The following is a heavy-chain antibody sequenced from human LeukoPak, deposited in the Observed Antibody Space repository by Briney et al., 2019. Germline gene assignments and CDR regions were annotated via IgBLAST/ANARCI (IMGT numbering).Heavy chain of an antibody. J-gene: IGHJ4*02. V-gene: IGHV1-69*05. CDR3: ARVGIAYYYDSSGYYTDF. CDR2: IIPIFGTA. Sequence: GASVKVSCKASGGTFTSYAISWVRQAPGQGLEWMGGIIPIFGTANYAQKFQGRVTITTDESTSTAYMELSSLRSEDTAVYYCARVGIAYYYDSSGYYTDFWGQGTLVTVSS. CDR1: GGTFTSYA. D-gene: IGHD3-22*01.